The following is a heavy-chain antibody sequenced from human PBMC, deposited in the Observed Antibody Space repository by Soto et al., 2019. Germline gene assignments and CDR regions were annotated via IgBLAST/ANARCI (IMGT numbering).Heavy chain of an antibody. CDR2: ISAYNGNT. CDR1: GYTFTSYG. Sequence: GASVKVSCKASGYTFTSYGISWVRQAPGQGLEWMGWISAYNGNTNYAQKLQGRVTMTTDTSTSTAYMELRSLRSDDTAVYYCALNKGINMTARFDPWGQGTLVTVSS. CDR3: ALNKGINMTARFDP. J-gene: IGHJ5*02. D-gene: IGHD3-22*01. V-gene: IGHV1-18*04.